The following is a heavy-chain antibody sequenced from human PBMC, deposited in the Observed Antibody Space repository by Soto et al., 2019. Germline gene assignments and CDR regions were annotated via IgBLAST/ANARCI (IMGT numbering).Heavy chain of an antibody. V-gene: IGHV4-34*01. CDR3: ARGKEYYYYYGMDV. CDR1: GGSFSGYY. J-gene: IGHJ6*02. CDR2: INHSGST. Sequence: PSETLSLTCAVYGGSFSGYYWSWIRQPPGKGLEWIGEINHSGSTNYNPSLKSRVTISVDTSKNQFSLKLSSVTAADTAVYYCARGKEYYYYYGMDVWGQGTTVTVSS.